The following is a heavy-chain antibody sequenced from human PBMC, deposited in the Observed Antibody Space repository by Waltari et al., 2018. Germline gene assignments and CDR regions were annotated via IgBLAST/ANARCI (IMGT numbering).Heavy chain of an antibody. D-gene: IGHD3-10*01. CDR1: GFTFSSYA. CDR3: AKVGNRGTRLGDFDY. V-gene: IGHV3-23*04. J-gene: IGHJ4*01. CDR2: ISGSGGST. Sequence: EVQLVESGGGLVQPGGSLRLSCAASGFTFSSYALSWVRQAPGTGLEWVSAISGSGGSTYYADSVKGRFTISRDNSKNTLYLQMNSLRAEDTAVYYCAKVGNRGTRLGDFDYWGQGTLVTVSS.